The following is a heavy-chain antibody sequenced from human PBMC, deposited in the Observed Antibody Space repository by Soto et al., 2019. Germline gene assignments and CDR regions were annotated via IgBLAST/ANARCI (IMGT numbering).Heavy chain of an antibody. D-gene: IGHD3-9*01. CDR3: ARVGKLRYFDWLLSNWFDP. Sequence: ASVKVSCKASGYTFTGYYMHWVRQAPGQGLEWMGWINPNRGGTNYAQKFQGRVTMTRDTSISTAYMELSRLRSDDTAVYYCARVGKLRYFDWLLSNWFDPRGQGTLVTVSS. CDR2: INPNRGGT. J-gene: IGHJ5*02. CDR1: GYTFTGYY. V-gene: IGHV1-2*02.